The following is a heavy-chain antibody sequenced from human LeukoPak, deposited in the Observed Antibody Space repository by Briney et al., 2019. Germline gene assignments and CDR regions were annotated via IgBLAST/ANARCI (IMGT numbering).Heavy chain of an antibody. J-gene: IGHJ6*03. V-gene: IGHV1-69*13. CDR1: GGTFSSYA. CDR3: ARVGYDIPYYYYMDV. D-gene: IGHD3-9*01. CDR2: IIPIFGTA. Sequence: SVKVSCKASGGTFSSYAISWVRQAPGQGLEWMGGIIPIFGTANYAQKFQGRVTITADESTSTAYMELSSLRSEDTAVYYCARVGYDIPYYYYMDVWGKGTTVTISS.